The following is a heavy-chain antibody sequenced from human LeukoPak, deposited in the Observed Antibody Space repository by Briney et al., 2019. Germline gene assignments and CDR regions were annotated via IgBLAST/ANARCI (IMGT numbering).Heavy chain of an antibody. CDR2: INHSGST. CDR1: GGSFSGYY. V-gene: IGHV4-34*01. Sequence: SETLSLTCALYGGSFSGYYWSWIRQPPGKGLEWIGEINHSGSTNYNPSLKSRVTISVDTSKNQFSLKLSSVTAADTAVYYCARGPYYYGSGSYGGEFDYWGQGTLVTVSS. D-gene: IGHD3-10*01. CDR3: ARGPYYYGSGSYGGEFDY. J-gene: IGHJ4*02.